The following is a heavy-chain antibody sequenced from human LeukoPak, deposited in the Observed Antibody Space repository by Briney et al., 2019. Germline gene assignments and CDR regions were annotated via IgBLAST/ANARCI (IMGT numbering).Heavy chain of an antibody. Sequence: SGPTLPKPTQTLTLNRTVSGYLVRTSGGGVGWIRQPPGKALEWLALIYWDDDKRYSPSLKSRLTITKDTSKNQVVLTMTKMDPVDTGTYYCAHRLRFGEGVYDIWGQGTMVTVSS. CDR2: IYWDDDK. D-gene: IGHD3-10*01. J-gene: IGHJ3*02. V-gene: IGHV2-5*02. CDR1: GYLVRTSGGG. CDR3: AHRLRFGEGVYDI.